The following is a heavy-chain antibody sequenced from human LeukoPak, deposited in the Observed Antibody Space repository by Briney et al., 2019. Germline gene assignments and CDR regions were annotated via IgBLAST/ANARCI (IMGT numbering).Heavy chain of an antibody. D-gene: IGHD3-9*01. CDR1: GGSISSGDYY. CDR3: ARAYFDWLLYPNWFDP. V-gene: IGHV4-30-4*01. CDR2: IYYSGST. J-gene: IGHJ5*02. Sequence: SETLSLTCTVSGGSISSGDYYWRWIRQPPGKGLEWIGYIYYSGSTYYNPSLKSRVTISVDTSKNQFSLKLSSVTAADTAVYYCARAYFDWLLYPNWFDPWGQGTLVTVSS.